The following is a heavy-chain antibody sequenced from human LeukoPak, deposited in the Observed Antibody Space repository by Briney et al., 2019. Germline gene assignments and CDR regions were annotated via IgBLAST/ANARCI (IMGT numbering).Heavy chain of an antibody. CDR1: GGSISSSSYY. D-gene: IGHD5-18*01. V-gene: IGHV4-39*01. Sequence: NPSETLSLTCTVSGGSISSSSYYWGWIRQPPGKGLEWIGSIYYSGSTYYNPSLKSRVTISVDTSKNQFSLKLSSVTAADTAVYYCASPTENTAMGNWGQGTLVTVFS. CDR3: ASPTENTAMGN. J-gene: IGHJ4*02. CDR2: IYYSGST.